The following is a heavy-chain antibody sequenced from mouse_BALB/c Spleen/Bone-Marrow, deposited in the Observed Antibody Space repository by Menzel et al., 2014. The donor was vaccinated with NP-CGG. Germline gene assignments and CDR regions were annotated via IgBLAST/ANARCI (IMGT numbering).Heavy chain of an antibody. Sequence: QVQLKHSGSVLVRPGASVKLSCKASGYTFTSSWMHWAKQRPGQGLEWLGNIYPSDSYTNYNQKFKDKATLTVDKSSSTAYMQLSSPTSEDSAGYYGTRGSSYVGYAMDYWGQGTSVTVSS. V-gene: IGHV1-69*02. J-gene: IGHJ4*01. D-gene: IGHD1-1*01. CDR1: GYTFTSSW. CDR2: IYPSDSYT. CDR3: TRGSSYVGYAMDY.